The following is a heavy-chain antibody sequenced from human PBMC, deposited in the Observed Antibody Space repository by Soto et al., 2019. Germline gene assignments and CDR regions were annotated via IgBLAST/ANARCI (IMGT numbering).Heavy chain of an antibody. Sequence: GASVKVSCKASGGTFSSYAISWVRQAPGQGLEWMGGIIPIFGTANYAQKFQGRVTITADESTSTAYMELSSLRSEDTAVYYCARARSDRPLEWLFFVPPPVIRATNWFDPGAREPWSPSPQ. D-gene: IGHD3-3*01. J-gene: IGHJ5*02. V-gene: IGHV1-69*13. CDR2: IIPIFGTA. CDR3: ARARSDRPLEWLFFVPPPVIRATNWFDP. CDR1: GGTFSSYA.